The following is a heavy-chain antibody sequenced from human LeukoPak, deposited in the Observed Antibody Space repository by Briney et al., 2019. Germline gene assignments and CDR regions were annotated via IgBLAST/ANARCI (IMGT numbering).Heavy chain of an antibody. Sequence: GRSLRLSCAASGFTFSSYGMHWVRQAPGKGLEWVAIISYDGSNKYYADSVKGRFTISRDNSKNTLYLQMNSLRAEDTAVYYCAKDLAAAAGSPDYWGQGTLVTVSS. CDR3: AKDLAAAAGSPDY. CDR1: GFTFSSYG. CDR2: ISYDGSNK. V-gene: IGHV3-30*18. J-gene: IGHJ4*02. D-gene: IGHD6-13*01.